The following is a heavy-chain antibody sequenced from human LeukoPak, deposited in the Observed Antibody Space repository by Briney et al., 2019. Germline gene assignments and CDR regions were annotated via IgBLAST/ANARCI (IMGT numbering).Heavy chain of an antibody. CDR1: GYTLTELS. D-gene: IGHD3-10*01. CDR3: ATDRITMVRGVLTSYYFDY. CDR2: FDPEDGET. V-gene: IGHV1-24*01. Sequence: ASVKVSCKVSGYTLTELSMDWVRQAPGKGLEWMGGFDPEDGETIYAQKFQGRVTMTEDTSTDTAYMELSSLRSEDTAVYYCATDRITMVRGVLTSYYFDYWGQGTLVTVSS. J-gene: IGHJ4*02.